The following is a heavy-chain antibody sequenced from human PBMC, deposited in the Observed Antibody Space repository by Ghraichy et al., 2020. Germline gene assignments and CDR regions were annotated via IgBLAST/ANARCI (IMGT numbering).Heavy chain of an antibody. CDR1: GFTFSSYA. J-gene: IGHJ6*02. CDR3: AKVHIPSNHRYYYGMDV. D-gene: IGHD2-21*01. V-gene: IGHV3-23*01. CDR2: ISGSGGST. Sequence: GESLNISCAASGFTFSSYAMSWVRQAPGKGLEWVSAISGSGGSTYYADSVKGRFTISRDNSKNTLYLQMNSLRAEDTAVYYCAKVHIPSNHRYYYGMDVWGQGTTVTVSS.